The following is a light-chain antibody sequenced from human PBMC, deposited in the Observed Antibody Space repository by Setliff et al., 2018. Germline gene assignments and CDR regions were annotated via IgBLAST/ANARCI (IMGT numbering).Light chain of an antibody. CDR1: RYDVGGYNF. J-gene: IGLJ1*01. Sequence: QSVLTQPASVSGAPGQSITISCTGTRYDVGGYNFVSWYQHHPGKAPKLMIYDVSVRPSGVSNRFSGSKSGNTASLTISGLQAEDEADYYCSPYISSSLYVFGTGTKVTVL. CDR2: DVS. CDR3: SPYISSSLYV. V-gene: IGLV2-14*01.